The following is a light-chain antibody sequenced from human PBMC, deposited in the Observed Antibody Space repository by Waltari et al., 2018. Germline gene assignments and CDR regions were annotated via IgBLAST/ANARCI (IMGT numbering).Light chain of an antibody. V-gene: IGLV2-14*01. CDR2: NVN. J-gene: IGLJ3*02. CDR1: SSDVGGLND. Sequence: QSALTQPASVSGSPGQSITISCSGTSSDVGGLNDVAWYQQNPGNAPKLMISNVNKRLSGVSKRFSGSKSGNTASLTISGLQAEDEADYYCSSYTTDSTWVFGGGTKLTVL. CDR3: SSYTTDSTWV.